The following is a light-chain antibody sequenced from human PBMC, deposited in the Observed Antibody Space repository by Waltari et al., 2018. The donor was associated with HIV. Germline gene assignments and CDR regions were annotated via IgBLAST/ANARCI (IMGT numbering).Light chain of an antibody. CDR3: QHRANWPERD. CDR1: QRIRTY. V-gene: IGKV3-11*01. J-gene: IGKJ4*01. Sequence: EIVLTQSPATLSLSPGERATLPCRASQRIRTYLARYQQKPGQAPRLLIFESSNLATGIAARFGGSGYGTDVTLTISYLEPGDFAVDFCQHRANWPERDFGGGTTV. CDR2: ESS.